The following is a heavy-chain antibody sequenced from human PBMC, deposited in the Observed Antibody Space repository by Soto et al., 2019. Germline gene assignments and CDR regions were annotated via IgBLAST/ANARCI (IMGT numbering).Heavy chain of an antibody. CDR3: ARRGSGSYYDY. V-gene: IGHV3-23*01. J-gene: IGHJ4*02. CDR2: ISGRGGST. CDR1: GFTFSSYA. D-gene: IGHD1-26*01. Sequence: PGGSLRLSCAASGFTFSSYAMRWVRQAPVKGLEWVSAISGRGGSTYYADSVKGRFTISRDNSKNTLYLQMNSLRAEDTAVYYCARRGSGSYYDYWGQGTLVTVSS.